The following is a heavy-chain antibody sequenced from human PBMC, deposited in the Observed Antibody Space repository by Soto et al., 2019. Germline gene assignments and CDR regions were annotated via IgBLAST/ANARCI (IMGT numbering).Heavy chain of an antibody. CDR1: GASITHYY. Sequence: PSETLSLTCAVSGASITHYYWNWIRQSPGKGLEWIVSFSSTGSTVYNPSLGSRVTISLGTSKNQFSLKVSSVTAADTAVYYCAKLAGYCRGNSCHGDYAMDVWGQGTTVTVSS. CDR2: FSSTGST. J-gene: IGHJ6*02. D-gene: IGHD2-2*01. CDR3: AKLAGYCRGNSCHGDYAMDV. V-gene: IGHV4-4*08.